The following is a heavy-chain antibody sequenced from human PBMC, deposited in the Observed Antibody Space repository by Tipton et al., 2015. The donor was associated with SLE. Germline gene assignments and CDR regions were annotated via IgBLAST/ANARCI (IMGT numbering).Heavy chain of an antibody. D-gene: IGHD6-13*01. CDR3: AKGGSSWGYYYGMDV. Sequence: SLRLSCAASRFTFSSYAMSWVRQAPGKGLEWVSAISGSGGSTYYADSVKGRFTISRDNSKNTLYLQMNSLRAEDTAVYYCAKGGSSWGYYYGMDVWGQGTTVTVSS. CDR1: RFTFSSYA. V-gene: IGHV3-23*01. CDR2: ISGSGGST. J-gene: IGHJ6*02.